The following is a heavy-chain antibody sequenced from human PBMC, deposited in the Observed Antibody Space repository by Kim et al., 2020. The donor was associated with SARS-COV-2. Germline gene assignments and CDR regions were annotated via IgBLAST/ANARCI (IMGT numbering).Heavy chain of an antibody. CDR2: ISYDGSNK. Sequence: GGSLRLSCAASGFTFRSYGMHWVRQAPGKGPERVAVISYDGSNKNYADSVKGRFIISRDNSKNTLYLQMNSLRAEDTAVYYCARDANRGYSYGWTYYYYGMYVWGQGTTVTASS. V-gene: IGHV3-30*19. CDR3: ARDANRGYSYGWTYYYYGMYV. CDR1: GFTFRSYG. D-gene: IGHD5-18*01. J-gene: IGHJ6*02.